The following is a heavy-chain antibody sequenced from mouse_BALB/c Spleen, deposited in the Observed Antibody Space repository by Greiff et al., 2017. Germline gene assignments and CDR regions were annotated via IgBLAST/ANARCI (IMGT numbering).Heavy chain of an antibody. CDR2: ISSGGST. Sequence: EVQRVESGGGLVKPGGSLKLSCAASGFTFSSYAMSWVRQTPEKRLEWVASISSGGSTYYPDSVKGRFTISRDNARNILYLQMSSLRSEDTAMYYCARGNYGYSLYWYFDVWGAGTTVTVSS. D-gene: IGHD1-2*01. V-gene: IGHV5-6-5*01. CDR3: ARGNYGYSLYWYFDV. J-gene: IGHJ1*01. CDR1: GFTFSSYA.